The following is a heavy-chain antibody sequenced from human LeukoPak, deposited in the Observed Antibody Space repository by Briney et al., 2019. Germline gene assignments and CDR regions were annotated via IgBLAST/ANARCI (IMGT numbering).Heavy chain of an antibody. CDR1: GGSISSYY. D-gene: IGHD3-22*01. CDR3: ARATYYYDSSGYYVRAFDM. Sequence: SETLSLTCTVSGGSISSYYWSWIRQPPGKGLEWIGYIYYSGSTNYNPSLKSRVTISVDTSKNQFSLKLSSVTAADTAVYYCARATYYYDSSGYYVRAFDMWGQGTMVTVSS. J-gene: IGHJ3*02. CDR2: IYYSGST. V-gene: IGHV4-59*01.